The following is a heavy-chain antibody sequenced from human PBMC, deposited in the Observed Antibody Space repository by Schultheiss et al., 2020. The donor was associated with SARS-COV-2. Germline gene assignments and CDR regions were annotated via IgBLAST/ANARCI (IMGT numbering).Heavy chain of an antibody. CDR3: ARDGRRSGSYYYYYGMDV. J-gene: IGHJ6*02. V-gene: IGHV4-34*01. CDR2: INHSGST. CDR1: GGSFSGYY. D-gene: IGHD1-26*01. Sequence: SETLSLTCAVYGGSFSGYYWSWIRQPPGKGLEWIGEINHSGSTNYNPSLKSRVTISVDTSKNQFSLKLSSVTAADTAVYYCARDGRRSGSYYYYYGMDVWGQGTTVTVSS.